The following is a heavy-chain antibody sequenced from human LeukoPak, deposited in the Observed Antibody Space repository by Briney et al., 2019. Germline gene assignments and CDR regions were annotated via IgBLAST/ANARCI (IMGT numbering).Heavy chain of an antibody. Sequence: ASVKDSCKASGYTFTGYYMHWVRQAPGQGLEWMGWINPNSGGTNYAQKFQGRVTMTRDTSISTAYMELSRLRSDDTAVYYCARGDRPGYSYGYFFDYWGQGTLVTVSS. D-gene: IGHD5-18*01. V-gene: IGHV1-2*02. CDR3: ARGDRPGYSYGYFFDY. CDR2: INPNSGGT. CDR1: GYTFTGYY. J-gene: IGHJ4*02.